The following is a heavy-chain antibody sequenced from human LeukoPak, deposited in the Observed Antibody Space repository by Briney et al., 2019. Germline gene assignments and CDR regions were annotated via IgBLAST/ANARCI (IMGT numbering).Heavy chain of an antibody. CDR3: ARGGYCSSTSCVDWFDP. V-gene: IGHV1-2*02. Sequence: ASVKVSCKASGGTFTGYYMHWVRQAPGQGLEWMGWINPNSGGTNYAQKFQGRVTMTRDTSISTAYMELSRLRSDDTAVYYCARGGYCSSTSCVDWFDPWGQGTLVTVSS. CDR2: INPNSGGT. CDR1: GGTFTGYY. J-gene: IGHJ5*02. D-gene: IGHD2-2*01.